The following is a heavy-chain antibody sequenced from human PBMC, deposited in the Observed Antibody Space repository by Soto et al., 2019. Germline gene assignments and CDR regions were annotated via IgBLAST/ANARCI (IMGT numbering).Heavy chain of an antibody. V-gene: IGHV1-3*04. CDR3: AREGGGSYWAYYYYGMDV. CDR1: GYTFTTYT. J-gene: IGHJ6*02. D-gene: IGHD1-26*01. CDR2: INTANDNT. Sequence: ASVKVSCKASGYTFTTYTMHWVRQAPGQSLEWMGWINTANDNTKYSQKFQGRVTLTRDTSASTAYMELSSLRSEDTAVYYCAREGGGSYWAYYYYGMDVWGQGTTVTVSS.